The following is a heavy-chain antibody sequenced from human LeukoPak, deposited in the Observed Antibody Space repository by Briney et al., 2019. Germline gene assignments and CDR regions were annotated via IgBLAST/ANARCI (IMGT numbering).Heavy chain of an antibody. J-gene: IGHJ4*02. CDR1: GFTFSSYA. CDR2: ISYDGSNK. V-gene: IGHV3-30-3*01. D-gene: IGHD4-17*01. CDR3: ARSPLYGDYEYYFDY. Sequence: GGSLRFSCAASGFTFSSYAMHWVRQAPGKGLEWVAVISYDGSNKYYADSVKGRFPMSRDNSKNTLYLQMNSLRAEDTAVYYCARSPLYGDYEYYFDYWGQGTLVTVSS.